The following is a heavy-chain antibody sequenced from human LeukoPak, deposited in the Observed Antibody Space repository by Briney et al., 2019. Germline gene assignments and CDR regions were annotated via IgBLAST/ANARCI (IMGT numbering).Heavy chain of an antibody. CDR1: GYTLTELS. V-gene: IGHV1-24*01. J-gene: IGHJ1*01. Sequence: ASVKVSCKVSGYTLTELSMHWVRQAPGKGREGMGGFDPEDGETIYAQKFQGRVTMTEDTSTDTAYMELSSLRSEDTAVYYCATAPWELEKIEYFQHWGQGTLVTVSS. D-gene: IGHD1-26*01. CDR3: ATAPWELEKIEYFQH. CDR2: FDPEDGET.